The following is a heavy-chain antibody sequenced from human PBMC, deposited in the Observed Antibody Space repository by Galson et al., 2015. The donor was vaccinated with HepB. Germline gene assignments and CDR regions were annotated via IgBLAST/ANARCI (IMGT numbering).Heavy chain of an antibody. CDR3: ARVPVTYCSNTDCYGVFYYFYSMDV. J-gene: IGHJ6*03. D-gene: IGHD2-2*01. V-gene: IGHV4-34*01. CDR1: GGSFSGYH. CDR2: ISHRGGT. Sequence: SETLSLTCAVYGGSFSGYHWSWIRQPPGKGLEWIGEISHRGGTDYNPSLQSRVTISVDTSKNQFSLKLSSVTAADTAVYYCARVPVTYCSNTDCYGVFYYFYSMDVWGKGTTVTVSS.